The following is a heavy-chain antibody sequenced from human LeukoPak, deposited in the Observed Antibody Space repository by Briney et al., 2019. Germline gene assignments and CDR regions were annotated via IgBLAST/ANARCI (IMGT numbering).Heavy chain of an antibody. CDR3: ARWYSSGWFDP. D-gene: IGHD6-19*01. J-gene: IGHJ5*02. CDR2: IKQDGSEK. Sequence: HPGGSLRLSCAASGFTFSSYSMNWVRQAPGKGLEWVANIKQDGSEKYYVDSVKGRFTISRDNAKNSLYLQMNSLRAEDTAVYYCARWYSSGWFDPWGQGTLVTVSS. CDR1: GFTFSSYS. V-gene: IGHV3-7*01.